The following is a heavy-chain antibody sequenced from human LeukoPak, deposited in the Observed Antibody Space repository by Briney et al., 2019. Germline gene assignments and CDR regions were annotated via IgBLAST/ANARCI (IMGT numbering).Heavy chain of an antibody. J-gene: IGHJ4*02. Sequence: PSETLSLTCTVSGGSISSSSYYWGWIRQPPGKGLEWIGSIYYSGSTYYNPSLKSRVTISVDTSKNQFSLKLSSVTAADTAVYYCARDPGSSWYFGGQGTLVTVSS. CDR3: ARDPGSSWYF. D-gene: IGHD6-13*01. V-gene: IGHV4-39*07. CDR1: GGSISSSSYY. CDR2: IYYSGST.